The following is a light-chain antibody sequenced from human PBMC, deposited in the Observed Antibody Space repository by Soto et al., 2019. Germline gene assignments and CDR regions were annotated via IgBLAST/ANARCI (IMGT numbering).Light chain of an antibody. CDR1: QGISNY. J-gene: IGKJ4*01. Sequence: DIQMTQSPSSLSASVGDRDTITCQATQGISNYLSWYQQRPGRAPKILVYDASTLEPGVPSRFSGSGSGTDFTFTITSLQPEDVATYYCQQCDSLPLTFGGGTKVDIK. V-gene: IGKV1-33*01. CDR2: DAS. CDR3: QQCDSLPLT.